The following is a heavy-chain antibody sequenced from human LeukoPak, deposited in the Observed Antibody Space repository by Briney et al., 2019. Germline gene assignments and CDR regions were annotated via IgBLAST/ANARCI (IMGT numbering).Heavy chain of an antibody. Sequence: GGSLRLSCAASGFTFSDYYMSWIRQAPGKELEWVSYISSSGSNTYYADSVKGRFTISRDNAKNSLYLQMNSLRAEDTAVYYCARDSSSGYYYWFDPWGQGTLVTVSS. J-gene: IGHJ5*02. CDR2: ISSSGSNT. CDR3: ARDSSSGYYYWFDP. V-gene: IGHV3-11*01. D-gene: IGHD3-22*01. CDR1: GFTFSDYY.